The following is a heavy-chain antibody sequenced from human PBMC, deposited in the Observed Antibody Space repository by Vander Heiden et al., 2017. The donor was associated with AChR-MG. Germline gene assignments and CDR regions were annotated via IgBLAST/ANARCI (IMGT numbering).Heavy chain of an antibody. V-gene: IGHV1-69*06. CDR1: GGTSSSYA. CDR3: ARGGRGYSLLFYLPYYFDY. Sequence: QLQLVHSGAEVKQPESSVKVSCKACGGTSSSYAIRWVRQAPGQGLEWMAGIIPIFGTANYAQKFQGRVTITADKSTSTAYRELSSLRSEDTAVYYCARGGRGYSLLFYLPYYFDYWGQGTLVTVSS. D-gene: IGHD5-18*01. J-gene: IGHJ4*02. CDR2: IIPIFGTA.